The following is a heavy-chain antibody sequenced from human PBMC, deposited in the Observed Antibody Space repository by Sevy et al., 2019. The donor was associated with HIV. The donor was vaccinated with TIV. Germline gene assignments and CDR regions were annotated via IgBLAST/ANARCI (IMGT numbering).Heavy chain of an antibody. J-gene: IGHJ4*02. CDR1: GGSFSNYY. CDR3: ARDPQDTSGYYDPYFDY. V-gene: IGHV4-34*01. CDR2: INHSGST. D-gene: IGHD3-22*01. Sequence: SETLSLTCAVYGGSFSNYYWSWIRQPPGKGLEWIGEINHSGSTYYNPSLKSRVTISVDTSKNQFSLKLGSVTAADTAVYYCARDPQDTSGYYDPYFDYWGQGTLVTVSS.